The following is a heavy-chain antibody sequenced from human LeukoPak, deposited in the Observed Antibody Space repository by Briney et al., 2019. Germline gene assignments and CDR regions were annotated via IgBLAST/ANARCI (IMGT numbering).Heavy chain of an antibody. CDR3: TRGGPYHGWDY. D-gene: IGHD2-15*01. CDR2: IDPNDGST. CDR1: GYTFSSYY. V-gene: IGHV1-46*01. J-gene: IGHJ4*02. Sequence: ASVKVSSKASGYTFSSYYMRWARQAPGPGLEWVGRIDPNDGSTIYARNLQGRVTMSSDTSTSTVYMELSSLRSEDTAVYYCTRGGPYHGWDYWGQGILVTVSS.